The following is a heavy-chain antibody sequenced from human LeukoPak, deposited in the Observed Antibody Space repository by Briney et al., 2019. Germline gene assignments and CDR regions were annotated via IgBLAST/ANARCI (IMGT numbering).Heavy chain of an antibody. D-gene: IGHD3-22*01. CDR2: IYTSGST. J-gene: IGHJ3*02. V-gene: IGHV4-4*07. CDR3: ARDPPYYYDSSGGIGAFDI. Sequence: SETLSLTCTVSGGSIGSYYWSWIRQPAGKGLEWIGRIYTSGSTNYNPSLKSRVTMSVDTSKNQFSLKLSSVTAADTAVYYCARDPPYYYDSSGGIGAFDIWGQGTMVTVSS. CDR1: GGSIGSYY.